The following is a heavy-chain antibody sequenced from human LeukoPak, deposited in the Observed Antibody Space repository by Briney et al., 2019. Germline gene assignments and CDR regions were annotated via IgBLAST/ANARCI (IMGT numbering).Heavy chain of an antibody. V-gene: IGHV3-9*01. J-gene: IGHJ5*02. Sequence: GRYLRLSYSAYGFTFEDNEMHRVRQTPGKGLERVSGISWNSGSIGYADSVKGRFTISRDNAKNSLYLQMNSLRAEDTALYYCAKDTLTGDGWFDPWGQGTLVTVSS. CDR3: AKDTLTGDGWFDP. CDR1: GFTFEDNE. D-gene: IGHD7-27*01. CDR2: ISWNSGSI.